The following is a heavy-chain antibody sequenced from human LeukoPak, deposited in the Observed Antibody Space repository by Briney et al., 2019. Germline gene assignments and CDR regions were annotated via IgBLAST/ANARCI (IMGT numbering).Heavy chain of an antibody. V-gene: IGHV3-49*03. D-gene: IGHD6-13*01. CDR3: TRLIAAAGIPDAFDI. CDR2: IRSKAYGGTT. CDR1: GFTFGDYA. Sequence: GGSLRLSCTASGFTFGDYAMSWFRQAPGKGLEWVGFIRSKAYGGTTEYAASVKGRFTISRDDSKSIAYLQMNSLKTEDTAVYYCTRLIAAAGIPDAFDIWGQGTMVTVSS. J-gene: IGHJ3*02.